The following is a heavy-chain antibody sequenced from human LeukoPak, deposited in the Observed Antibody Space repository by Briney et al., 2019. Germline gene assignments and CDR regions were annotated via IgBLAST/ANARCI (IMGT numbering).Heavy chain of an antibody. D-gene: IGHD5-24*01. CDR3: ARGPRVATIPFDY. V-gene: IGHV3-53*01. CDR2: IHSGGNT. J-gene: IGHJ4*02. Sequence: GGSLRLSCAASGFTVSSNYMSWVRQAPGKGLEWVSVIHSGGNTYYADSVKGRFTISRDNSKNTLYLQMNSLRAEDTAVYYCARGPRVATIPFDYWGQGTLVTVSS. CDR1: GFTVSSNY.